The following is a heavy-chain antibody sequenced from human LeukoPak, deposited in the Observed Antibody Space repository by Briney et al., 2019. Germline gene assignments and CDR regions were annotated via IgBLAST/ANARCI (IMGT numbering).Heavy chain of an antibody. J-gene: IGHJ6*02. CDR3: AREGTYDSSGYYDYGGAAYYYGMDV. V-gene: IGHV3-21*01. Sequence: GGSLRLSCAASGFTFSSDSMNWVRQAPGKGLEWVSSISSSSSYIYYADSVKGRFTISRDNAKNSLYLQMNSLRAEDTAVYYCAREGTYDSSGYYDYGGAAYYYGMDVWGQGTTVTVSS. CDR1: GFTFSSDS. CDR2: ISSSSSYI. D-gene: IGHD3-22*01.